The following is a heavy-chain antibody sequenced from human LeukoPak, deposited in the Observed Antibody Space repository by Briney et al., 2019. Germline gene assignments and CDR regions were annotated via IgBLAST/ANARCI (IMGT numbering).Heavy chain of an antibody. CDR1: GFTFSSYA. V-gene: IGHV3-23*01. J-gene: IGHJ4*02. Sequence: GGSLRLSCAASGFTFSSYAMSWVRQAPGKGLEWVSAISGSGGSTYYADSVKGRFTISRDNSKNTLYLQMNSLRAEDTAVYYCAKDRAHNSSWYGPPTLGYWGQGTLVTVSS. CDR2: ISGSGGST. D-gene: IGHD6-13*01. CDR3: AKDRAHNSSWYGPPTLGY.